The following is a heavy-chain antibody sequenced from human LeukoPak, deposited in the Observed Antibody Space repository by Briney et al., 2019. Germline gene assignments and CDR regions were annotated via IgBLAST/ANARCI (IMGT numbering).Heavy chain of an antibody. CDR2: ITGSGDGT. Sequence: PGGSLRLSCAASGFTFNNHAMAWVRQGPGKRPEWVSGITGSGDGTYYTDSVKGRFAFSRDNSKSTLYLQMNSLRAEDSALYYCVKGTYSDNSAYFDSWGQGTLVTVSS. CDR1: GFTFNNHA. J-gene: IGHJ4*02. V-gene: IGHV3-23*01. CDR3: VKGTYSDNSAYFDS. D-gene: IGHD3-22*01.